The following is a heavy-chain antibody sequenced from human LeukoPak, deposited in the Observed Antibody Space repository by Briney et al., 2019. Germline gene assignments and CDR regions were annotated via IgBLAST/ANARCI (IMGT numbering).Heavy chain of an antibody. CDR2: ISGSSDTV. CDR3: ARDYDILAGYHHYFDY. D-gene: IGHD3-9*01. CDR1: RFTFSDYY. J-gene: IGHJ4*02. Sequence: TGGSLRLSCAASRFTFSDYYMSWIRQAPGKGLEWISYISGSSDTVDYTDSVRGRFTISRDNAKNSLYLQMTSLRAEGTAVYYCARDYDILAGYHHYFDYWGQGSLVTVSS. V-gene: IGHV3-11*01.